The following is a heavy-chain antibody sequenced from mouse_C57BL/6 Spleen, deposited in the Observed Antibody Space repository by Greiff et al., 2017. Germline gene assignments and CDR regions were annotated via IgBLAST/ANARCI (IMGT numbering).Heavy chain of an antibody. D-gene: IGHD3-2*02. CDR1: GYSFTGYY. V-gene: IGHV1-42*01. CDR3: ARDSSGYSYYFDY. Sequence: EVQGVESGPELVKPGASVKISCKASGYSFTGYYMNWVKQSPEKSLEWIGEINPSTGGTTYNQKFKAKATLTVDKSSSTAYMQLKSLTSEDSAVYYCARDSSGYSYYFDYWGQGTTLTVSS. J-gene: IGHJ2*01. CDR2: INPSTGGT.